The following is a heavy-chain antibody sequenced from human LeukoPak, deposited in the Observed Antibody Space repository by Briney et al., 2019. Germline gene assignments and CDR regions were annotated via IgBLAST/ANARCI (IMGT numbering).Heavy chain of an antibody. Sequence: SVKVSCKASGGTFSSYAISWVRQAPGQGLEWMGGIIPISGTANYVQKFQGRVTITADESTSTAYMELSSLRSEDTAVYYCATRAVADDSLFDYWGQGTLVTVSS. CDR2: IIPISGTA. V-gene: IGHV1-69*01. D-gene: IGHD6-19*01. CDR1: GGTFSSYA. J-gene: IGHJ4*02. CDR3: ATRAVADDSLFDY.